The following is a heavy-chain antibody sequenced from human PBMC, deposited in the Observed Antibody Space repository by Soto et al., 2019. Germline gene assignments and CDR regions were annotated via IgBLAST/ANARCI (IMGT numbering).Heavy chain of an antibody. Sequence: GGSLRLSCAASGFTFSNAWMSWVRQAPGKGLEWVGRIKSKTDGGTTDCAAPVKGRFTISRDDSKNTLYLQMNSLKTEDTAVYYCRADYDSSGYYAPADAFDIWGQGTMVTVSS. CDR1: GFTFSNAW. D-gene: IGHD3-22*01. V-gene: IGHV3-15*01. CDR2: IKSKTDGGTT. J-gene: IGHJ3*02. CDR3: RADYDSSGYYAPADAFDI.